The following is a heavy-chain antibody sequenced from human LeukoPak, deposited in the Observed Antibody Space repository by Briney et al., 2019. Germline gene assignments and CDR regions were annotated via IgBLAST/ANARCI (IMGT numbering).Heavy chain of an antibody. V-gene: IGHV4-4*07. CDR1: GGSISSYY. J-gene: IGHJ4*02. Sequence: PSETLSLTCTVSGGSISSYYWSWIRQPAGKGLEWIGRIYTSGSTNYNPSLKSRVTMSVDTSKNQFSLKLSSVTAADTAVYYCARQGSSGWYSGGYYFDYWGQGTLVTVSS. CDR2: IYTSGST. CDR3: ARQGSSGWYSGGYYFDY. D-gene: IGHD6-19*01.